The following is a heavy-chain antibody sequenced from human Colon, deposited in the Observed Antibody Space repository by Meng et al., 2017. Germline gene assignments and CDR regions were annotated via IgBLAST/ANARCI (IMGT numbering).Heavy chain of an antibody. J-gene: IGHJ4*02. CDR3: ARSLDSGPGSY. CDR1: GCTFGSNA. V-gene: IGHV3-30*01. D-gene: IGHD1-26*01. CDR2: ISYDGSNK. Sequence: VRVVCFGGCVVPPGRSLGLSWVASGCTFGSNAMHWVPQAPGKGLEWVAVISYDGSNKYYADSVKGRFTISRDNSKNTLYLQMNSLRAEDTAVYYCARSLDSGPGSYWGQGTLVTVSS.